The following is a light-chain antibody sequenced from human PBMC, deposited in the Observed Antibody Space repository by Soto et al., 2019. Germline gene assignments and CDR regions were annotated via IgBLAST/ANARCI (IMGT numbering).Light chain of an antibody. CDR3: QQYADSPLT. Sequence: DIVLTQSPDTLSLSPGERATLSCRASEPVRNTFLAWHQQKPGQAPRLLIYGASSRAIGIPDRFSGSGSGADFTLTISRLEPEDFALYFCQQYADSPLTFGGGSKVEIK. J-gene: IGKJ4*01. CDR1: EPVRNTF. CDR2: GAS. V-gene: IGKV3-20*01.